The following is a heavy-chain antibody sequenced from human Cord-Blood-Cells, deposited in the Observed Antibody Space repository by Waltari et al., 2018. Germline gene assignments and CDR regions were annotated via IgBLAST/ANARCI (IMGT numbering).Heavy chain of an antibody. CDR3: ARLYTGDPDY. Sequence: QVQLQQWGAGLLKPSETLSLTCAVYGGSFSGYYWSWIRQPPGKGLEWIGEINHSGSTNYNPSLKSRVTISVDTSKNQFYLKLSSVTAADTAVYYCARLYTGDPDYWGQGTLVTVSS. J-gene: IGHJ4*02. V-gene: IGHV4-34*01. D-gene: IGHD7-27*01. CDR2: INHSGST. CDR1: GGSFSGYY.